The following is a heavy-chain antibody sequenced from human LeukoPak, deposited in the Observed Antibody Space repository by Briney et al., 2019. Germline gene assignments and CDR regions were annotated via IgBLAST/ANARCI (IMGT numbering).Heavy chain of an antibody. CDR1: GFTFSSNA. CDR3: AKALGLSRNGMDV. J-gene: IGHJ6*04. Sequence: PGGSLTLSCAGSGFTFSSNAMNWVRQAPGKGLERVSAISRTGDITYYADSVKGRSTISRDNSKNSMYLQMDSLRAKDTAVYYCAKALGLSRNGMDVWGKGTTVTVAS. CDR2: ISRTGDIT. V-gene: IGHV3-23*01.